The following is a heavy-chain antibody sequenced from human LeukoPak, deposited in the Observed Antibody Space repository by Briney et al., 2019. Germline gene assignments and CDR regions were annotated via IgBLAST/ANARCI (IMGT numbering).Heavy chain of an antibody. CDR1: VFTFSSYG. J-gene: IGHJ3*02. V-gene: IGHV3-53*01. Sequence: GGSLRLSCAASVFTFSSYGMSWVRQAPGKGLEWVSVIYSGGSTYYADSVKGRFTISRDNSKNTLYLQMNSLRAEDTAVYYCARAECSGGSCYTLSAKSGGDAFDIWGQGTMVTVSS. D-gene: IGHD2-15*01. CDR3: ARAECSGGSCYTLSAKSGGDAFDI. CDR2: IYSGGST.